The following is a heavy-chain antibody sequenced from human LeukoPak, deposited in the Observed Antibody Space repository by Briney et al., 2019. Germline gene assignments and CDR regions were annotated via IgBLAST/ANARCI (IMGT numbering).Heavy chain of an antibody. CDR2: IYSAGNT. CDR1: GFTVSSDF. CDR3: ARDVNYDHHY. V-gene: IGHV3-66*01. D-gene: IGHD1-7*01. J-gene: IGHJ4*02. Sequence: GGSLRLSCAASGFTVSSDFMSWVRLAPGKGLEWISVIYSAGNTYYADSVKGRFTISRDNSKNTLYLQMNSLRAEDTAVYYCARDVNYDHHYWGQGTLVTVSS.